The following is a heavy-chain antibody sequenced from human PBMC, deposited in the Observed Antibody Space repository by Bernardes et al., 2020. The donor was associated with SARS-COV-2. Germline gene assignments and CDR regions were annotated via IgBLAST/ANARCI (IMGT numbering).Heavy chain of an antibody. Sequence: SETLSLTCTVSGGSINGYYWSWIRQPPGKGLEWIGYINYSGSTNYNPSLKSRVTISVDTSKNQFSLKLSSVTAADTAVYYCARHLPRGPETDYNFEYYFDYWGQGAQIAVSS. CDR2: INYSGST. J-gene: IGHJ4*02. CDR1: GGSINGYY. D-gene: IGHD3-10*01. V-gene: IGHV4-59*08. CDR3: ARHLPRGPETDYNFEYYFDY.